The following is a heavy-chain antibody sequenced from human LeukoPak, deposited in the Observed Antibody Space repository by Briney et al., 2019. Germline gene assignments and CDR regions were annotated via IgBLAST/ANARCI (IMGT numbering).Heavy chain of an antibody. V-gene: IGHV3-20*01. CDR2: INWNGGST. CDR1: GFTFDDYG. CDR3: ARVREYSSSRWFDP. Sequence: GGSLRLSCAASGFTFDDYGMSWVRQAPGKGLEWVSGINWNGGSTGYADSVKGRFTISRDNAKNSLYLQMNSLRAEDTALYHCARVREYSSSRWFDPWGQGTLVTVSP. J-gene: IGHJ5*02. D-gene: IGHD6-6*01.